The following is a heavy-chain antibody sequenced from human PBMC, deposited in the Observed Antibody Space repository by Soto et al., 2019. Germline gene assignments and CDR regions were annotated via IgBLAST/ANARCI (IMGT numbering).Heavy chain of an antibody. Sequence: SETLSLTCTVSGGSINSYYWSWIRQPPGKGLDWIVYIYYSGITNYNPSLKSRVTISVDTSKNQFSLKLSSVTAADTAVYYCARTTGSSSWYYYYYGMDVWGQGTTVTVSS. D-gene: IGHD6-13*01. J-gene: IGHJ6*02. CDR2: IYYSGIT. CDR1: GGSINSYY. V-gene: IGHV4-59*01. CDR3: ARTTGSSSWYYYYYGMDV.